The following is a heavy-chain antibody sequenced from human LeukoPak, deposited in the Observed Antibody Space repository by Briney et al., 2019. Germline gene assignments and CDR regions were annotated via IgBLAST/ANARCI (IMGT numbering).Heavy chain of an antibody. CDR2: ILYTGST. CDR3: ARHIYGDPVAFVI. Sequence: PSETLSPTRTVSGGSMNAHHWSWIWQPPGKGLEWIAYILYTGSTNYNPSLESRVIISADMSKNQFSLRLSSVTAADTAIYYCARHIYGDPVAFVIWAQETMVTVSS. CDR1: GGSMNAHH. J-gene: IGHJ3*02. D-gene: IGHD4-17*01. V-gene: IGHV4-59*08.